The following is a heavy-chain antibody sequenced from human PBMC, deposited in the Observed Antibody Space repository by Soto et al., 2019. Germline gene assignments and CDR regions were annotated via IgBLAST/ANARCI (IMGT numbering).Heavy chain of an antibody. J-gene: IGHJ5*02. V-gene: IGHV4-34*01. CDR1: GGSFSGYY. D-gene: IGHD3-10*01. CDR3: ARGNQYYYGSGSYYNNWFDP. Sequence: SETLSLTCAVYGGSFSGYYWSWIRQPPGKGLEWIGEINHSGSTNYNPSLKSRVTISVDTSKNQFSLKLSSVTAADTAVYYCARGNQYYYGSGSYYNNWFDPWGQGTLVSVSS. CDR2: INHSGST.